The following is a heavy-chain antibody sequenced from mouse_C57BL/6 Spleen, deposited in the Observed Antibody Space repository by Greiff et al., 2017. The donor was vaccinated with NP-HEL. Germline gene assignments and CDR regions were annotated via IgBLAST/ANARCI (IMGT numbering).Heavy chain of an antibody. J-gene: IGHJ2*01. CDR1: GYTFTDYE. CDR3: TWWLRYFDY. CDR2: IDPETGGT. V-gene: IGHV1-15*01. Sequence: QVQLKESGAELVRPGASVTLSCKASGYTFTDYEMHWVKQTPVHGLEWIGAIDPETGGTAYNQKFKGKAILTADKSSSTAYMELRSMTSEDSAVYYCTWWLRYFDYWGQGTTLTVSS. D-gene: IGHD2-2*01.